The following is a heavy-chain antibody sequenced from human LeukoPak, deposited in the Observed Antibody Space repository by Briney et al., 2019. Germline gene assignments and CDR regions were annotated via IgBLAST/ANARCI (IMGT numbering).Heavy chain of an antibody. Sequence: SETLSLTCTVSGGSISSSSYYWGWIRQPPGKGLEWIVSIYYSGSTYYNPSLKSRVTISVDTSKNQFSLKLSSVTAADTAVYYCAAYSGYYYAVDYWGKGTLVTVSS. CDR3: AAYSGYYYAVDY. J-gene: IGHJ4*02. D-gene: IGHD3-22*01. CDR2: IYYSGST. CDR1: GGSISSSSYY. V-gene: IGHV4-39*07.